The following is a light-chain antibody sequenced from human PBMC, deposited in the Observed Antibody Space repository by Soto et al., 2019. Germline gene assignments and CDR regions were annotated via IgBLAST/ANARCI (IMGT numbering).Light chain of an antibody. V-gene: IGKV3-20*01. CDR3: QQYGTSPWT. CDR1: ESVSSSY. CDR2: GAS. J-gene: IGKJ1*01. Sequence: DIVFTQSPGTLYLSPGERATLSCRASESVSSSYLGWYQQKPGQAPRLLIYGASSRATGIPDRFSGSGSGTDFTLTIRRLEPEDFAVYYCQQYGTSPWTFGQGTKVDIK.